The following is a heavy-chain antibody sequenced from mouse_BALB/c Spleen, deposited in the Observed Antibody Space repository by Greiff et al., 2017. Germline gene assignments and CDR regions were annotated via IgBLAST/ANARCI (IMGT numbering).Heavy chain of an antibody. CDR1: GFSLTSYG. CDR2: IWSGGST. Sequence: QVQLKQSGPGLVQPSQSLSITCTVSGFSLTSYGVHWVRQSPGKGLEWLGVIWSGGSTDYNAAFISRLSISKDNSKSQVFFKMNSLQANDTAIYYCARNDYYYGSSPYYYAMDYWGQGTSVTVSS. D-gene: IGHD1-1*01. CDR3: ARNDYYYGSSPYYYAMDY. V-gene: IGHV2-2*02. J-gene: IGHJ4*01.